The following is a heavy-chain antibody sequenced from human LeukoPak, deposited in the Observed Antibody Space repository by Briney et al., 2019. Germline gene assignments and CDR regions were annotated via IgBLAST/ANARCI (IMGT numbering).Heavy chain of an antibody. Sequence: PSETLSLTCTVSGDSISTSDYYWGWIRQSPGKGLEWIGTIFSSGGTYYNPSLKSRVTISEDTSKNQFSLNLSSVTASDTAVYYCARGHFWSGYYNVFDYWGQGTRVTVSS. CDR2: IFSSGGT. J-gene: IGHJ4*02. D-gene: IGHD3-3*01. CDR1: GDSISTSDYY. V-gene: IGHV4-39*01. CDR3: ARGHFWSGYYNVFDY.